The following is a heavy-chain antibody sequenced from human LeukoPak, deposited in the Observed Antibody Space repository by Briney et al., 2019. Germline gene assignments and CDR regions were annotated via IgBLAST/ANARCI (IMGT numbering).Heavy chain of an antibody. CDR1: GGSISSGGYY. CDR2: IYHSGST. J-gene: IGHJ4*02. Sequence: SETLSLTCTVSGGSISSGGYYWSWIRQPPGKGLEWIGYIYHSGSTYYNPSLKSRVTISVDRSKNQFSLKLSSVTAADTAVYYCARDVKCDYWGQGTLVTVSS. CDR3: ARDVKCDY. V-gene: IGHV4-30-2*01.